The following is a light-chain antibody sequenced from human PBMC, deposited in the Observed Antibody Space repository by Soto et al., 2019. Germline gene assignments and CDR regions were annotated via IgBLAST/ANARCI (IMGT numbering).Light chain of an antibody. CDR1: QAFNTY. CDR3: RYYADSPGS. V-gene: IGKV3-20*01. J-gene: IGKJ3*01. Sequence: EIVLTQSPGTLSLSPGDRATLSCRASQAFNTYLAWYQQKPGQAPRLLIYRVSTRATGIPDRFSGSGSGTDVTLTISKLAPEDFAVYYCRYYADSPGSFGPGTKVDIK. CDR2: RVS.